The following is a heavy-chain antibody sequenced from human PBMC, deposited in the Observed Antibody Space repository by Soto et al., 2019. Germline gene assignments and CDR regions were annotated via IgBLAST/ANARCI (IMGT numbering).Heavy chain of an antibody. Sequence: GESLKISCKGSGYSFTSYWIGWVRQMPGKGLEWMGIIYPGDSDTRYSPSFQGQVTISADKSISTAYLQWSSLKASDTAMYYCASTTVTTDDAFDTWGQGTMVTVSS. CDR3: ASTTVTTDDAFDT. CDR2: IYPGDSDT. CDR1: GYSFTSYW. D-gene: IGHD4-17*01. V-gene: IGHV5-51*01. J-gene: IGHJ3*02.